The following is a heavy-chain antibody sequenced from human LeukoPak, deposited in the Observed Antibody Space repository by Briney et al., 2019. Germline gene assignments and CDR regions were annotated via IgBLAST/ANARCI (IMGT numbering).Heavy chain of an antibody. J-gene: IGHJ4*02. V-gene: IGHV3-15*01. CDR3: TTDYDILTGYYSYY. D-gene: IGHD3-9*01. CDR1: GFTFSNAW. Sequence: GGSLRLSCAASGFTFSNAWMSWVRQAPGKGLEWVGRIKSKTDGGTTDYAAPVKGRFTISRDDSKNTLYLQMNSLKTEDTAVYYCTTDYDILTGYYSYYWGQGTLVTVSS. CDR2: IKSKTDGGTT.